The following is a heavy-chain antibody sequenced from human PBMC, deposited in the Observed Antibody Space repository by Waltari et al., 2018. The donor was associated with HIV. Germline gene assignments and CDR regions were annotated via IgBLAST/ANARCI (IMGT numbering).Heavy chain of an antibody. D-gene: IGHD1-26*01. V-gene: IGHV3-74*01. J-gene: IGHJ4*02. CDR2: NKSDGSST. CDR3: ARPGGDSGSYGRFDY. CDR1: GLTFSSYW. Sequence: EVQLVESGGGLIQPGGSLRLSCAASGLTFSSYWMHWVRQAQGKGLGWVARNKSDGSSTTYADSGKGRFTISRDNAKNTLYLQMDSLRAEDTAVYYCARPGGDSGSYGRFDYWGQGTLVTVSS.